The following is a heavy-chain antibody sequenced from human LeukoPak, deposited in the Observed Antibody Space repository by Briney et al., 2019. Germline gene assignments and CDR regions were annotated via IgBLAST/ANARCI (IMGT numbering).Heavy chain of an antibody. J-gene: IGHJ4*02. CDR1: GFTFSDYY. CDR2: ISSSGNTI. V-gene: IGHV3-11*04. CDR3: ARDKKGSYVEDH. Sequence: GGSLRLSCAASGFTFSDYYMSWIRQAPGKGPEWVSHISSSGNTIYYTDSVKGRFTISRDNAKNSLYLQMNSLRAEDTAVYYCARDKKGSYVEDHWGQGTLVTVSS. D-gene: IGHD1-26*01.